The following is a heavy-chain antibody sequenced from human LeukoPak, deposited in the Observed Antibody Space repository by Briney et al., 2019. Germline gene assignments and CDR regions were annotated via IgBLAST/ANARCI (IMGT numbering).Heavy chain of an antibody. CDR3: SRIPVTGATSLDY. Sequence: PGGSLRLSCAASGFTFSSYWMHSVRQPPGKGLVWVSRINSDGSMTQYADSVYGRFTISRDNAKNTLYLQMNSLSAEDTAVYYCSRIPVTGATSLDYWGQGTLVTVSS. D-gene: IGHD1-20*01. CDR1: GFTFSSYW. V-gene: IGHV3-74*03. CDR2: INSDGSMT. J-gene: IGHJ4*02.